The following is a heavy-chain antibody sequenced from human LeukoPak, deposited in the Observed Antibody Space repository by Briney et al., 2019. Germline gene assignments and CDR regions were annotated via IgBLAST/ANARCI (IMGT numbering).Heavy chain of an antibody. Sequence: SETLSLTCAVYGGSFSGYYWSWIRQPPGKGLEWIGEINHSGSTNYNPSLKSRVTISVDTSKNQFSLKLSSVTAADTAVYYCARELSGITMVRGVIIRYFDYWGQGTLVPVSS. CDR3: ARELSGITMVRGVIIRYFDY. D-gene: IGHD3-10*01. J-gene: IGHJ4*02. CDR1: GGSFSGYY. V-gene: IGHV4-34*01. CDR2: INHSGST.